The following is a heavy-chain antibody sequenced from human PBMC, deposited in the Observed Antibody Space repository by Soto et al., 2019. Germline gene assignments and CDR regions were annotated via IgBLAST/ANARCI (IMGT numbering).Heavy chain of an antibody. CDR3: ARPYDSSQSPRFDY. V-gene: IGHV1-18*01. J-gene: IGHJ4*02. CDR1: GYSFTTYG. Sequence: GASVKVSCKASGYSFTTYGIFWVRQAPGQGLEWMGWISPYNGKTNYAQNLQGRVSMTTDTSTTTAYMELRRLRSDDTAVYYCARPYDSSQSPRFDYWGQGTLVTVSS. CDR2: ISPYNGKT. D-gene: IGHD3-22*01.